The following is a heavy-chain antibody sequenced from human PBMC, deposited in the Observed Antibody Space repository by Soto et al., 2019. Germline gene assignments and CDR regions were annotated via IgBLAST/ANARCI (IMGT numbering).Heavy chain of an antibody. D-gene: IGHD2-21*01. CDR3: ARRDCGSGRNCEFGAPAFGY. CDR2: VSSSGSST. CDR1: GFTFSNYD. V-gene: IGHV3-23*01. J-gene: IGHJ4*02. Sequence: EVQLLESGGDLVQPGGSLRLSCAASGFTFSNYDMSWVRQAPRKGLEWVSSVSSSGSSTYYADSVNGRFTISSDNSKNTLYLQMSSLGAADTTVYPCARRDCGSGRNCEFGAPAFGYWGQGNLVTVTS.